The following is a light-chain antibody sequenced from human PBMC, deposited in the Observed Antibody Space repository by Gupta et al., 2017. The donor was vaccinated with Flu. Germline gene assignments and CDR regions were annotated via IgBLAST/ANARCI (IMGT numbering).Light chain of an antibody. CDR1: SSNIGSNA. V-gene: IGLV1-44*01. CDR2: SNN. Sequence: QSVLTPPPSPSGTPGQGVTISCSGSSSNIGSNALNWYQQLPGTAPRLLIYSNNQRPSGVPDRFSGAKSGTSASLAITGLQSEDEADYYCSAWEDSLNGVLFGGGTKLTVL. CDR3: SAWEDSLNGVL. J-gene: IGLJ2*01.